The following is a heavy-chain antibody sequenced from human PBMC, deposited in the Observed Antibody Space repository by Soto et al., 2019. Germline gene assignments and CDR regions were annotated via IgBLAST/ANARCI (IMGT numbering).Heavy chain of an antibody. V-gene: IGHV3-30-3*01. CDR2: ISYDGSNK. CDR3: ARERYGSGSYGDY. Sequence: GGSLRLSCAASGFTFSSYAMHWVRQAPGKGLEWVAVISYDGSNKYYADSVKGRFTISRDNSKNTLYLQMNSLRAEDTAVYYCARERYGSGSYGDYWGQGTLVTVSS. J-gene: IGHJ4*02. CDR1: GFTFSSYA. D-gene: IGHD3-10*01.